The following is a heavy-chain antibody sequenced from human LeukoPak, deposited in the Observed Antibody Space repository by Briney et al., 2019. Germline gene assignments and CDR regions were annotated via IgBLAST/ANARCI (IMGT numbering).Heavy chain of an antibody. J-gene: IGHJ4*02. D-gene: IGHD5-18*01. CDR3: ARLHGYSYGYGDY. CDR1: GFTFSSYI. V-gene: IGHV3-48*04. Sequence: PGGSLRLSCAASGFTFSSYIMNWVRQAPGKGLEWVSYISSSGNTIDYADSVKGRFTSSRDNAKNSLYLQMVSLRAEDTAVYYCARLHGYSYGYGDYWGQGTLVTVSS. CDR2: ISSSGNTI.